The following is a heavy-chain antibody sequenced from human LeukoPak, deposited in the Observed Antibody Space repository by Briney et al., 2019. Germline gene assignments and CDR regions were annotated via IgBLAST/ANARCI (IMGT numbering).Heavy chain of an antibody. Sequence: PGGSLRLSCAASGFTFSSYRMSWVRQAPGKGLEWVANIKQDGSEEYYVDSVKGRFTISRDNAKNSLYLQMNSLRAEDTAVYYCARRYSSGWYSAFDIWGQGTMVTVSS. J-gene: IGHJ3*02. CDR2: IKQDGSEE. D-gene: IGHD6-19*01. CDR1: GFTFSSYR. V-gene: IGHV3-7*01. CDR3: ARRYSSGWYSAFDI.